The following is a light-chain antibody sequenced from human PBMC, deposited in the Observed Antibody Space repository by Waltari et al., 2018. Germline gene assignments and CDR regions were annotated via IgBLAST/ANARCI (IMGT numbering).Light chain of an antibody. Sequence: EVILTQSPDTLSLSPGARATLSCRASQNITNTYLAWYQPKPGLAPRLLIYDSSSRATGVPDRFSGSGSGTDFTLTIGRLEPEDYAVYYCQQYENSPLTFGGGTQVETK. CDR2: DSS. CDR3: QQYENSPLT. CDR1: QNITNTY. J-gene: IGKJ4*01. V-gene: IGKV3-20*01.